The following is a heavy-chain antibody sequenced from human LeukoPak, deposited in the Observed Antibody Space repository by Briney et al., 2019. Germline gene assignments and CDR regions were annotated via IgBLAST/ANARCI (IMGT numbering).Heavy chain of an antibody. CDR3: ARAVAGPSGRFDY. CDR2: ISGSGSTL. J-gene: IGHJ4*02. D-gene: IGHD6-19*01. CDR1: GFTFSGYY. V-gene: IGHV3-11*01. Sequence: GGSLRLSCAASGFTFSGYYMSWIRQAPGKGLEWVSYISGSGSTLYYADSVKGRFTISRDNTKNSLYLQMNSLRAEDTAVYYCARAVAGPSGRFDYWGQGTLVTASS.